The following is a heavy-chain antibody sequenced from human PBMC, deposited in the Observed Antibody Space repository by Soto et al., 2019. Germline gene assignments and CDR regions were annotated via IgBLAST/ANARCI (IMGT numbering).Heavy chain of an antibody. Sequence: GGSLRLSCAASGFTFSSYGMHWVRQAPGKGLEWVAVIWYDGSNKYYADSVKGRFTISRDNSKNTLYLQMNSLRGEDTAVYYCARDRLIEAAGGSYCFDPWRQGTLVTV. CDR3: ARDRLIEAAGGSYCFDP. V-gene: IGHV3-33*01. D-gene: IGHD6-13*01. CDR2: IWYDGSNK. J-gene: IGHJ5*02. CDR1: GFTFSSYG.